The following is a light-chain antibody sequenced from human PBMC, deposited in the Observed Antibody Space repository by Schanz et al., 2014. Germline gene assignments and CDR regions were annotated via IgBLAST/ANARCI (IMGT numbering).Light chain of an antibody. V-gene: IGKV1-17*01. Sequence: DIQMTQSPSSLSASVGDRVTITCRASQSISNYLNWYQQSPGKAPKLLIYSASSLHSGVPSRFSGSGSGTEFTLTISSLQPDDFATYYCQQYNSYWAFGQGTKVEIK. CDR2: SAS. J-gene: IGKJ1*01. CDR3: QQYNSYWA. CDR1: QSISNY.